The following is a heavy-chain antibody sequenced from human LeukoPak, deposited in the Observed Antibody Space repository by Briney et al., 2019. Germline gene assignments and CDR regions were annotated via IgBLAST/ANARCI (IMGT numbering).Heavy chain of an antibody. V-gene: IGHV3-74*01. CDR2: IRHDAGVT. J-gene: IGHJ4*02. CDR1: GFTFSNYW. CDR3: ARGGGVVPAAMDY. Sequence: PGGSLRLSCAASGFTFSNYWMHWVRQAPGKGLVWVSRIRHDAGVTTYADSVKGRFTISRDNSKNTLYLQMNSLRAEDTAVYYCARGGGVVPAAMDYWGQGTLVTVSS. D-gene: IGHD2-2*01.